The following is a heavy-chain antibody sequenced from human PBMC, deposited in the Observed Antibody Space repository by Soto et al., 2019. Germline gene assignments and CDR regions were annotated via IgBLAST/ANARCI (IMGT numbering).Heavy chain of an antibody. CDR1: GDSVSNNRAA. V-gene: IGHV6-1*01. Sequence: PSQTLSLTCAISGDSVSNNRAALNWIRQSPSRGLEWLGRTYYRSKWISDYSPSVKSRMTINSDASKNQFSLQLNSVTPGDTAIYYCARGPPDFHSAFDSWGQGTLVTAPQ. CDR3: ARGPPDFHSAFDS. CDR2: TYYRSKWIS. D-gene: IGHD4-4*01. J-gene: IGHJ4*02.